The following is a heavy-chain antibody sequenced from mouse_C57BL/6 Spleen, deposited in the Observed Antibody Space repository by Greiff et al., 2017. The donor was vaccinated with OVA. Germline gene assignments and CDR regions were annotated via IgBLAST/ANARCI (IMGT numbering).Heavy chain of an antibody. CDR1: GYTFTSYW. V-gene: IGHV1-52*01. CDR3: ARGDYSNYGAY. Sequence: VQLQQPGAELVRPGSSVKLSCKASGYTFTSYWMHWVKQRPIQGLEWIGNIDPSDSETHYNQKFKDKATLTVDKSSSTAYMQLSSLTSEDSAVYYCARGDYSNYGAYWGQGTTLTVSS. D-gene: IGHD2-5*01. CDR2: IDPSDSET. J-gene: IGHJ2*01.